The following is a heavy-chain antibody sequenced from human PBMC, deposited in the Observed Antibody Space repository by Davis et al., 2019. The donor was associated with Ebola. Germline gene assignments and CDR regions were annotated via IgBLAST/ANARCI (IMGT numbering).Heavy chain of an antibody. D-gene: IGHD6-13*01. J-gene: IGHJ6*02. CDR1: GFTFSNYW. V-gene: IGHV3-13*05. CDR3: AKDSEEQQLVRSYYYGMDV. Sequence: GESLKISCAASGFTFSNYWMHWVRQATGKGLEWVSAIGTAGDPYYPGSVKGRFTISRENAKNSLYLQMNSLRAEDTAVYYCAKDSEEQQLVRSYYYGMDVWGQGTTVTVSS. CDR2: IGTAGDP.